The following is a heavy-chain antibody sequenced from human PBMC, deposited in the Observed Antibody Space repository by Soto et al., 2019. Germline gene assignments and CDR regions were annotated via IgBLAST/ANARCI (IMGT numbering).Heavy chain of an antibody. CDR3: AKKHSSVPFDY. CDR2: IRGSGGRT. CDR1: GFSFGNYA. Sequence: EVQLLESGGGLVQPGGSLRLSCAASGFSFGNYAMSWVRQAPGKGLEWVSGIRGSGGRTDYADSVKGRFTISRDNSKNTLYLQMNSLRAEDAAVYYCAKKHSSVPFDYWGQGTLVTVSS. V-gene: IGHV3-23*01. J-gene: IGHJ4*02. D-gene: IGHD6-19*01.